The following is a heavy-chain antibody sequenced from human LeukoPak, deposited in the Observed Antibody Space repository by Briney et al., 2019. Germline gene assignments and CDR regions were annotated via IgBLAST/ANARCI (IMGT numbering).Heavy chain of an antibody. J-gene: IGHJ4*02. CDR3: ARGCSDASGRPDY. V-gene: IGHV4-59*08. Sequence: SETLSLTCTVSGDSIRSNYCSWIRQPPGKRLEWIGHLSYSGGTNYNPSLKSRVTMSVDTSNNRFSLKLSSVTAADTAIYYCARGCSDASGRPDYWGQGTLVTVSS. CDR2: LSYSGGT. D-gene: IGHD2-15*01. CDR1: GDSIRSNY.